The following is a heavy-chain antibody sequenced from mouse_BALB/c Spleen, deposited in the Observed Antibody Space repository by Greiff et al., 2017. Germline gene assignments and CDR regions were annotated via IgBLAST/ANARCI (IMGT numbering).Heavy chain of an antibody. CDR1: GYTFTSYW. V-gene: IGHV1-7*01. D-gene: IGHD2-1*01. Sequence: VHLVESGAELAKPGASVKMSCKASGYTFTSYWMHWVKQRPGQGLEWIGYINPSTGYTEYNQKFKDKATLTADKSSSTAYMQLSSLTSEDSAVYYCARGDYGNPYWGQGTTLTVSS. CDR3: ARGDYGNPY. CDR2: INPSTGYT. J-gene: IGHJ2*01.